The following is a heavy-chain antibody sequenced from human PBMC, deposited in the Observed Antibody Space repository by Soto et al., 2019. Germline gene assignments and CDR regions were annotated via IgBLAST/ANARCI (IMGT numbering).Heavy chain of an antibody. CDR3: AKDRVRYLDWLIRPFDY. CDR2: ISGSGGST. CDR1: GFTFSSYA. V-gene: IGHV3-23*01. J-gene: IGHJ4*02. Sequence: GGSLRLSCAASGFTFSSYAMSWVRQAPGKGLEWVSAISGSGGSTYYADSVKGRFTISRDNSKNTLYLQMNSLRAEDTAVYYCAKDRVRYLDWLIRPFDYWGQGTLVTVSS. D-gene: IGHD3-9*01.